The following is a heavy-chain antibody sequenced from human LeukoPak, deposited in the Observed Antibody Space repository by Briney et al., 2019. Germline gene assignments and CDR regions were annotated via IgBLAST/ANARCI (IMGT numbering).Heavy chain of an antibody. J-gene: IGHJ3*02. CDR3: ARGLVGTDDAFDI. CDR1: GGSISSYY. V-gene: IGHV4-59*01. D-gene: IGHD1-1*01. CDR2: IYYSGST. Sequence: SSETLSLTCTVSGGSISSYYWSWIRQPPGKGLEWIGYIYYSGSTNYNPSLKSRVTISVDTSKNQFSLKLSSVTAADTAVYYCARGLVGTDDAFDIWGQGTMVTVSS.